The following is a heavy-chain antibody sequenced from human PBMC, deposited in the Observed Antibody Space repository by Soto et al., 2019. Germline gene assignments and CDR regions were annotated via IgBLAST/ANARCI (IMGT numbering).Heavy chain of an antibody. J-gene: IGHJ4*02. D-gene: IGHD3-22*01. CDR1: GFTFSSYA. CDR2: ISYDGSNK. CDR3: ARDQNYDSSGYPDY. V-gene: IGHV3-30-3*01. Sequence: RSLRLSCAASGFTFSSYAMHWVRQAPGKGLEWVAVISYDGSNKYYADSVKGRFTISRDNSKNTLYLQMNSLRAEDTAVYYCARDQNYDSSGYPDYWGQGTLVTVSS.